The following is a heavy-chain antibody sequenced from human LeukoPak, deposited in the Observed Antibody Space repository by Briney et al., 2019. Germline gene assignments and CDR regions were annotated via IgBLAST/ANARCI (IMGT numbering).Heavy chain of an antibody. CDR3: AIIVVVPAAEAGRAFDI. J-gene: IGHJ3*02. Sequence: GGSRRLSCSASGFTSSSYWMHWVRQAPGKGLVWVSRINSDGSSTSYADSVKGRFTISRDNAKNTLYLQMNSLRAEDTAVYYCAIIVVVPAAEAGRAFDIWGQGTMVTVSS. CDR1: GFTSSSYW. D-gene: IGHD2-2*01. CDR2: INSDGSST. V-gene: IGHV3-74*01.